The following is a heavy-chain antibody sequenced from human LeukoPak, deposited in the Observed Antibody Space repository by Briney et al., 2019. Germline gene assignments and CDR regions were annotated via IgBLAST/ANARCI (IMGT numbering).Heavy chain of an antibody. Sequence: PQTLSLTCTVSGGSISSGDYYWSWIRQPPGKGLEWIGYIYYSGSTYYNPSLKSRVTISVDTSKNQFSLKLSSVTAADTAVYYCARAPGATDLGGWFDPWGQGTLVTVSS. CDR2: IYYSGST. CDR3: ARAPGATDLGGWFDP. V-gene: IGHV4-30-4*01. J-gene: IGHJ5*02. CDR1: GGSISSGDYY. D-gene: IGHD1-26*01.